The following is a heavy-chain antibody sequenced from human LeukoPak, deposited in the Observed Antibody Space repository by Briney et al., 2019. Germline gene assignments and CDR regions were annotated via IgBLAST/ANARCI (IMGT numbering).Heavy chain of an antibody. CDR2: XXXXGSNK. J-gene: IGHJ4*02. CDR3: ARDLEYYYGSGSSSLFGY. D-gene: IGHD3-10*01. V-gene: IGHV3-33*01. Sequence: AGGSLRLSCAASGFXXXSYGMHWVRQAXXXXXXWVXVXXXXGSNKYYADSVKGRFTISRDNSKNTLYLQMNSLRAEDTAVYYCARDLEYYYGSGSSSLFGYWGQGTLVTVSS. CDR1: GFXXXSYG.